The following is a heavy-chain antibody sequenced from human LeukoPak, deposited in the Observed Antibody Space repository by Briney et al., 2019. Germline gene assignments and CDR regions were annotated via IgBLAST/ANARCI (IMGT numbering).Heavy chain of an antibody. CDR3: ATTYGVGFDY. V-gene: IGHV3-30*04. CDR2: TSYDGGNK. J-gene: IGHJ4*02. Sequence: PGTSLRLSCAVSKLTFSDYAIHWVRQAPGKGLEWVALTSYDGGNKHYTDSVKGRFTISRDNSKNTVYLQMSSLRRNDTAVYYCATTYGVGFDYWGQGTLVTVSS. CDR1: KLTFSDYA. D-gene: IGHD4-17*01.